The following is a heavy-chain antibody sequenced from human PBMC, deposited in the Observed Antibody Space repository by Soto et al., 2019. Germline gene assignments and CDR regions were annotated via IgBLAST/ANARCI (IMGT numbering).Heavy chain of an antibody. Sequence: EVQLVESGGGLVQPGRSLRLSCAASGFTFDDYAMHWVRQAPGKGLEWVSGISWNSGSIGYADSVKGRFTISRDNAKNSLYLQLNSLRAEDTALYYCAKALGYYDISGYYYGDYFDYWGQGTLVTVSS. V-gene: IGHV3-9*01. CDR2: ISWNSGSI. CDR1: GFTFDDYA. CDR3: AKALGYYDISGYYYGDYFDY. J-gene: IGHJ4*02. D-gene: IGHD3-22*01.